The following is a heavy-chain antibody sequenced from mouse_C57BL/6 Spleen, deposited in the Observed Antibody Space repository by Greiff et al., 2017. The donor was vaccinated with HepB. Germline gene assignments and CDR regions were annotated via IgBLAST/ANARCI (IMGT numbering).Heavy chain of an antibody. V-gene: IGHV1-69*01. J-gene: IGHJ2*01. Sequence: QVQLQQPGAELVMPGASVKLSCKASGYTFTSYWMHWVKQRPGQGLEWIGEIDPSDSYTNYNQKFKGKSTLTVDKSSSTAYMQLSSLTSEDSAVYYCARSRTLYYFDDWGQGTTLTVSS. D-gene: IGHD3-1*01. CDR1: GYTFTSYW. CDR2: IDPSDSYT. CDR3: ARSRTLYYFDD.